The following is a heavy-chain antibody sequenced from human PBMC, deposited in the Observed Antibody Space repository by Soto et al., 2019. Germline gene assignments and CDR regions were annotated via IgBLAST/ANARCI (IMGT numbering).Heavy chain of an antibody. CDR1: GFTFSSYG. Sequence: QVQLVESGGGVVQPGRSLRLSCAASGFTFSSYGMHWVRQAPGKGLEWVAVISYDGSNKYYADSVKGRLTISRDNSKNTLYLQMNSLRAEDTAVYYCAKDHVPAAAIPHFDYWGQGTLVTVSS. J-gene: IGHJ4*02. CDR3: AKDHVPAAAIPHFDY. D-gene: IGHD2-2*01. V-gene: IGHV3-30*18. CDR2: ISYDGSNK.